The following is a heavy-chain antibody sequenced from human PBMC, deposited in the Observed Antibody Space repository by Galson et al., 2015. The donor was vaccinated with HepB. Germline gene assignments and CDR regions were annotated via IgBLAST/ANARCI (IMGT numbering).Heavy chain of an antibody. Sequence: SLRLSCAASGFTFSRYWMSWVRQAPGKGLEWVANIKQDGSEKYYVDSVKGRFTISRDNAKNSLYLQMNSLRAEDTAVYYCARGDRIEMATIASYYFDYWGQGTLVTVSS. CDR3: ARGDRIEMATIASYYFDY. D-gene: IGHD5-24*01. V-gene: IGHV3-7*01. J-gene: IGHJ4*02. CDR1: GFTFSRYW. CDR2: IKQDGSEK.